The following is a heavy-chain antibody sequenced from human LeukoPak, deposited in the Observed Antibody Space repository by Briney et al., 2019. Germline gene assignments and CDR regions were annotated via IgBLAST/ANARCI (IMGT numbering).Heavy chain of an antibody. Sequence: SVKVSCKASGGTFSSYAISWVRQAPGQGLEWMGGIIPIFGTANYAQKFQGRVTITADESTGTAYMELSSLRSEDTAVYYCARAGDYYDSSPDYWGQGTLVTVSS. CDR3: ARAGDYYDSSPDY. J-gene: IGHJ4*02. V-gene: IGHV1-69*01. CDR1: GGTFSSYA. D-gene: IGHD3-22*01. CDR2: IIPIFGTA.